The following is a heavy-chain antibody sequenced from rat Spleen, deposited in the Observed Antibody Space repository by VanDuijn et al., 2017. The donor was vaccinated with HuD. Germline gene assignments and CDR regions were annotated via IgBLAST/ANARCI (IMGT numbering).Heavy chain of an antibody. CDR2: ISAAGGNS. D-gene: IGHD1-1*01. Sequence: EVQLVESGGGLVQPGRSLKLSCAASGFTFSDYNMAWVRQAPKKGLEWVASISAAGGNSYYRDSVKGRFTISRDNAKNTLYLQMDSLRSEDTATYYCARRYYSGFDYWGQGVMVTVSS. CDR3: ARRYYSGFDY. CDR1: GFTFSDYN. J-gene: IGHJ2*01. V-gene: IGHV5-25*01.